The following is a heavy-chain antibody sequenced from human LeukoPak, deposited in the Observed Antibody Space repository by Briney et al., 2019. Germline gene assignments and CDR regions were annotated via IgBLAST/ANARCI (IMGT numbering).Heavy chain of an antibody. CDR1: GYTFTGYY. CDR2: INPNSGGT. CDR3: ARTSSHYYDSSGYDY. D-gene: IGHD3-22*01. V-gene: IGHV1-2*06. Sequence: VASVEVSCKASGYTFTGYYMHWVRQAPGQGLEWMGRINPNSGGTNYAQKFQGRVTMTRDTSISTAYMELSRLRSDDTAVYYCARTSSHYYDSSGYDYWGQGTLVTVSS. J-gene: IGHJ4*02.